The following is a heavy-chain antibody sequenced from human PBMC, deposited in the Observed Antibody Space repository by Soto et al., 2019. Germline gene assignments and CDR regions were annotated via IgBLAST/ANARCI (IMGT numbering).Heavy chain of an antibody. CDR1: GGSIGSYY. D-gene: IGHD5-12*01. CDR3: ARQFTDGYNALGY. V-gene: IGHV4-59*08. Sequence: SETLSLTCTVSGGSIGSYYWSWIRQPPGKGLEWIGYSYYSGRTNYYTSLKSRVTISIDTSTNQLSLKLSSVTAAYTAVYFCARQFTDGYNALGYWGRGILVTVSS. CDR2: SYYSGRT. J-gene: IGHJ4*02.